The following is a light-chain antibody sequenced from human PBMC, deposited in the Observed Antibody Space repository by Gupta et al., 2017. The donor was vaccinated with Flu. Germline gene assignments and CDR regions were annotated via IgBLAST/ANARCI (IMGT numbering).Light chain of an antibody. CDR2: DVS. V-gene: IGLV3-21*02. Sequence: YLLTQPPSVSVAPEHTARITAWGSIIGGKSVHWYQQKTGQAPVLVVYDVSDRPSGIPERFSGSNSGNTDTLTISRVEAGDEADYYCQVWDTTYDHSGVFGPGTKVTVL. J-gene: IGLJ1*01. CDR3: QVWDTTYDHSGV. CDR1: IIGGKS.